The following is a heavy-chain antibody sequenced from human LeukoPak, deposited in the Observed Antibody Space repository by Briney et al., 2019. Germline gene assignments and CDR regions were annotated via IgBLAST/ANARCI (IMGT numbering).Heavy chain of an antibody. D-gene: IGHD3-10*01. Sequence: PSETLSLTCAVYGGSFSGYYWSWIRQPPGKGLEWIGEINHSGSTNYNPSLKSRVTISVDTSKNQFSLKLSSVTAADTAVYYCARALKLWFGELLSFDYWGQGTLVTVSS. J-gene: IGHJ4*02. CDR2: INHSGST. CDR3: ARALKLWFGELLSFDY. V-gene: IGHV4-34*01. CDR1: GGSFSGYY.